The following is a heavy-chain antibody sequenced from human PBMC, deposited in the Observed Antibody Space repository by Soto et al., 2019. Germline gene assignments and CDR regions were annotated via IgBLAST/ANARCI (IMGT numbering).Heavy chain of an antibody. Sequence: QVHLVQSGAEVKKPGASVKVSCTASGYTFTNFGISWVRQAPGQGLEWMGWISAYNGNTNYAQKFQGRVTMTTDTSTSAAYMVLRCLRSDDTAVSYCARGGRPIDYWGQGTLVTVSS. D-gene: IGHD3-16*01. CDR3: ARGGRPIDY. V-gene: IGHV1-18*01. J-gene: IGHJ4*02. CDR2: ISAYNGNT. CDR1: GYTFTNFG.